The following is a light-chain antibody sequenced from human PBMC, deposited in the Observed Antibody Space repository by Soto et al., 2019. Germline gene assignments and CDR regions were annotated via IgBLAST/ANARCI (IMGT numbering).Light chain of an antibody. CDR3: QQYSGSPYT. Sequence: EIVLTQSPGTLSLSPGERATLSCRASQSVSSSYLAWYQQKPGQAPRLLIYAASNRATGIPDRFSGSGSGTDFTLTISRLEPEDCAVYYCQQYSGSPYTFGQGTNLEIK. V-gene: IGKV3-20*01. CDR1: QSVSSSY. CDR2: AAS. J-gene: IGKJ2*01.